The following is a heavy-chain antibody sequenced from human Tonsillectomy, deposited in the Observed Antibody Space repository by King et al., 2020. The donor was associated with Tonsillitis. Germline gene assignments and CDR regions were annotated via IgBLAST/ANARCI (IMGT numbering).Heavy chain of an antibody. CDR2: IKPSGGST. J-gene: IGHJ4*02. V-gene: IGHV1-46*01. Sequence: QVQLVESGAEVKKPGASVKLSCKASGYTFTSYYIHWVRQAPGQGLEWMGIIKPSGGSTSYAQKFQGRVTMTRDTSTRTVYMGLSSRRSEDTSVYYCARSSAAWEQRGFDYWGQGTLLTV. CDR1: GYTFTSYY. D-gene: IGHD1-26*01. CDR3: ARSSAAWEQRGFDY.